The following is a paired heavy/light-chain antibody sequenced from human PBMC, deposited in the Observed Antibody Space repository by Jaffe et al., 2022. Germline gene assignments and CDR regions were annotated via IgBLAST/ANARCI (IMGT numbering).Light chain of an antibody. CDR2: GAS. CDR1: QSVSSSY. J-gene: IGKJ5*01. V-gene: IGKV3-20*01. Sequence: EIVLTQSPGTLSLSPGERATLSCRASQSVSSSYLAWYQQKPGQAPRLLIYGASSRATGIPDRFSGSGSGTDFTLTISRLEPEDFAVYYCQQYGSSPGITFGQGTRLEIK. CDR3: QQYGSSPGIT.
Heavy chain of an antibody. J-gene: IGHJ6*03. CDR2: ISAYNGNT. V-gene: IGHV1-18*01. Sequence: QVQLVQSGAEVKKPGASVKVSCKASGYTFTSYGISWVRQAPGQGLEWMGWISAYNGNTNYAQKLQGRVTMTTDTSTSTAYMELRSLRSDDTAVYYCARVIFLEGYCSGGSCYPPKYMDVWGKGTTVTVSS. CDR3: ARVIFLEGYCSGGSCYPPKYMDV. D-gene: IGHD2-15*01. CDR1: GYTFTSYG.